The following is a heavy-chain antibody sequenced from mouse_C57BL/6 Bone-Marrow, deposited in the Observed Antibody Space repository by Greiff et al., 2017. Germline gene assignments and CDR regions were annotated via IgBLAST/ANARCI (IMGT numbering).Heavy chain of an antibody. Sequence: QVQLQQPGAELVMPGASVKLSCKASGYTFTSYWMHWVKQRPGQGLEWIGEIDPSDSYTNYNQKFKGKSTLTVDKSSSTAYMQLSSLTSEDSAVYICARGGFDYSTGDAMDYWGQGTSVTVSS. CDR2: IDPSDSYT. V-gene: IGHV1-69*01. CDR3: ARGGFDYSTGDAMDY. CDR1: GYTFTSYW. J-gene: IGHJ4*01. D-gene: IGHD2-4*01.